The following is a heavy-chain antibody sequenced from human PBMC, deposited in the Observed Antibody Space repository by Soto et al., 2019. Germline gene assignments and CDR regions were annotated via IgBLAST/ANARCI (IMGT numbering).Heavy chain of an antibody. CDR1: GYSLSSNSAG. J-gene: IGHJ6*02. D-gene: IGHD6-13*01. V-gene: IGHV6-1*01. CDR2: TYYRSRWYN. CDR3: ARDSTYRSTWYTGLDV. Sequence: SQTLSLTCAVSGYSLSSNSAGWNWIRQSPSRGLEWLGRTYYRSRWYNDYAVSVKGRININPDTSKNQFSLQLNSVTPEDTAVYSCARDSTYRSTWYTGLDVWGQGTTLTVSS.